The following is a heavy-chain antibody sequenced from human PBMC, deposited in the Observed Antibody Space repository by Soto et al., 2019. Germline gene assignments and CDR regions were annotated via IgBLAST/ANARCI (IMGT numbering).Heavy chain of an antibody. D-gene: IGHD6-19*01. CDR1: GYTFTGYY. V-gene: IGHV1-2*04. CDR3: VTSRVSVAVAGETEYYFDY. Sequence: ASVKVSCKASGYTFTGYYIHWVRQDPGQGLEWMGWVNPNSGGTNYAQKFQGWVTMTRDTSISTAYMELSRLRSDDTAVYYCVTSRVSVAVAGETEYYFDYWGQGTLVTVSS. J-gene: IGHJ4*02. CDR2: VNPNSGGT.